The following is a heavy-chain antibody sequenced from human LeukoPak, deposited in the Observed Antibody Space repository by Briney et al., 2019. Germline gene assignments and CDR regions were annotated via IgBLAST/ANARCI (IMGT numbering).Heavy chain of an antibody. Sequence: PGGSLRLSCAASGFTFSSYGMHWVRQAPGEGLERVAFIRYDGSNKYYADSVKGRFTISRDNSKNTLYLQMNSLRAEETAVYYCAKALGYSGYDIPFDYWGQGTLVTVSS. V-gene: IGHV3-30*02. CDR3: AKALGYSGYDIPFDY. CDR1: GFTFSSYG. D-gene: IGHD5-12*01. CDR2: IRYDGSNK. J-gene: IGHJ4*02.